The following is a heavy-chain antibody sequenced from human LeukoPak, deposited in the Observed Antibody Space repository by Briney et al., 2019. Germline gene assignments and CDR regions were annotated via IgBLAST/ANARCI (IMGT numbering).Heavy chain of an antibody. CDR2: IWYDGSNK. CDR3: ARDKRQWLVSGAFDI. Sequence: PGGSLRLSCAASGFTFSGYGMHWVRQAPGKGLEWVAVIWYDGSNKYYADSVKGRFTISRDNPKNTLYLQMNSLRAEDTAVYYCARDKRQWLVSGAFDIWGQGTMVTVSS. D-gene: IGHD6-19*01. J-gene: IGHJ3*02. CDR1: GFTFSGYG. V-gene: IGHV3-33*01.